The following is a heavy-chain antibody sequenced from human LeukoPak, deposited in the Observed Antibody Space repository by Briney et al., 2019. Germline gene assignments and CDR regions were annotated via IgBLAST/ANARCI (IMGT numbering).Heavy chain of an antibody. V-gene: IGHV3-30*18. CDR1: GFTFSSYG. J-gene: IGHJ4*02. D-gene: IGHD5-24*01. CDR2: ISYDGSNK. Sequence: PGGSLRLSCAASGFTFSSYGMNWVRQAPGKGLEWVAVISYDGSNKYYADSVKGRFTISRDNSKNTLYLQMNSLRAEDTAVYYCAKDRRDGYNYYFDYWGQGTLVTVSS. CDR3: AKDRRDGYNYYFDY.